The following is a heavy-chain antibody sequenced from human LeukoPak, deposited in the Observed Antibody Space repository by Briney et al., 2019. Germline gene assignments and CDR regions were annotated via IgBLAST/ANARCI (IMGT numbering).Heavy chain of an antibody. V-gene: IGHV4-59*01. Sequence: SETLSLTCAVYGGSFSGYYWSWIRQPPGKGLEWIGYIYYSGSTNYNPSLKSRVTISVDTSKNQFSLKLSSVTAADTAVYYCARVGGLRYFDWLLDYWGQGTLVTVSS. D-gene: IGHD3-9*01. CDR2: IYYSGST. CDR3: ARVGGLRYFDWLLDY. J-gene: IGHJ4*02. CDR1: GGSFSGYY.